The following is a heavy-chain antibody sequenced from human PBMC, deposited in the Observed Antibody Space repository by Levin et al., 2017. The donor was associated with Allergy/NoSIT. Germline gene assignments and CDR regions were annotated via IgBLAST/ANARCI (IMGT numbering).Heavy chain of an antibody. J-gene: IGHJ4*02. CDR1: GFTFSSSA. CDR2: ISGSGGST. Sequence: GESLKISCAASGFTFSSSAMSWVRQPPGKGLEWVSAISGSGGSTYYADSVKGRFTISRDYSKNTLYLRMNSLRAEDTAVYYCAKRGPNGDYFDFWGQGTLVTVSS. D-gene: IGHD4-17*01. V-gene: IGHV3-23*01. CDR3: AKRGPNGDYFDF.